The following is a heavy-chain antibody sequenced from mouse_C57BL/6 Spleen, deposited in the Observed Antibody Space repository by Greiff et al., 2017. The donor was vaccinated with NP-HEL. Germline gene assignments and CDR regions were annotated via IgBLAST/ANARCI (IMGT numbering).Heavy chain of an antibody. V-gene: IGHV1-4*01. Sequence: VQLQQSGAELARPGASVKMSCKASGYTFTSYTMHWVKQRPGQGLEWIGYINPSSGYTKYNQKFKDKATLTADKSSSTAYMQLSSLTSEDSAVYYCARRLSNPYWYFDVWGTGTTVTVSS. CDR3: ARRLSNPYWYFDV. D-gene: IGHD2-5*01. CDR2: INPSSGYT. J-gene: IGHJ1*03. CDR1: GYTFTSYT.